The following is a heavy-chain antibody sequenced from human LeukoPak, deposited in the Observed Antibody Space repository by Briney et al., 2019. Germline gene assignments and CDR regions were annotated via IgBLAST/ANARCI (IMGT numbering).Heavy chain of an antibody. CDR3: ASPPQYCGGDCYSQ. CDR2: IYYSGST. J-gene: IGHJ4*02. V-gene: IGHV4-39*01. Sequence: PSETLSLACTVSGGSISSSSYYWGWIRQPPGKGLEWIGSIYYSGSTYYNPSLKSRVTISVDTSKNQFSLKLSSVTAADTAVYYCASPPQYCGGDCYSQWGQGTLVTVSS. D-gene: IGHD2-21*01. CDR1: GGSISSSSYY.